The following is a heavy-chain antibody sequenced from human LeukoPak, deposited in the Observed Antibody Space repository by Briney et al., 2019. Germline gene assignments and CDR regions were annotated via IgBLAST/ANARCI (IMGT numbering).Heavy chain of an antibody. CDR3: AKDHFYDSSSFDY. CDR2: LSGSGGST. Sequence: PGRSLRLSCAASGFTFSNYAMNWVRQAPGKGLEWVSALSGSGGSTFYADSVRGRFIVSRDNSKNTLFLQMNSLRAEDTAVYYCAKDHFYDSSSFDYWGQGTLVTVSS. CDR1: GFTFSNYA. V-gene: IGHV3-23*01. D-gene: IGHD3-22*01. J-gene: IGHJ4*02.